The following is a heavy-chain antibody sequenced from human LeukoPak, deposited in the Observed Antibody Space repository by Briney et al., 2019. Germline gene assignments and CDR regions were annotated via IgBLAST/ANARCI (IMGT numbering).Heavy chain of an antibody. CDR2: LLYSGST. J-gene: IGHJ2*01. Sequence: SETLSLTCNVSGASISDYYWSWVRQSPETGPEWIASLLYSGSTHYNPSLRSRVAISGDTSNNQFSLKLTSVTTADTAVYFCARTGRRGYFDFWGRGTLVTVSS. V-gene: IGHV4-59*01. CDR1: GASISDYY. D-gene: IGHD1-14*01. CDR3: ARTGRRGYFDF.